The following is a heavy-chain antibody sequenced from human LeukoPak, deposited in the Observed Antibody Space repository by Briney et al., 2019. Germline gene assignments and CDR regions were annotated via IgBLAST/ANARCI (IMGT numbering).Heavy chain of an antibody. CDR1: GVSISSSSYY. V-gene: IGHV4-39*07. CDR3: ARVGSGRYNYGYSLVY. D-gene: IGHD5-18*01. Sequence: SETLSLTCTVSGVSISSSSYYWGWIRQPPGKGLEWIGSIYYSGSTYYNPSLKSRLTISVDTSKNQFSLKLSSVTAADTAVYYCARVGSGRYNYGYSLVYWGQGTLVTVSS. J-gene: IGHJ4*02. CDR2: IYYSGST.